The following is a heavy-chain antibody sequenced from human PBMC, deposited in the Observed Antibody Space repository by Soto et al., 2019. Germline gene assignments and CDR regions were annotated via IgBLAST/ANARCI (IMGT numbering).Heavy chain of an antibody. Sequence: QVQLVESGGGLVKPGGSLRLSCAASGLTFSDCYMNWIRQAPGKGLEWVSYISSSGSSINYADSVKGRFTISRDNAKNSLYRTMICLSAEDWVMYYCSRVWFGEWGCAMDVWGQGTTVTVSS. CDR3: SRVWFGEWGCAMDV. CDR2: ISSSGSSI. D-gene: IGHD3-10*01. CDR1: GLTFSDCY. V-gene: IGHV3-11*01. J-gene: IGHJ6*02.